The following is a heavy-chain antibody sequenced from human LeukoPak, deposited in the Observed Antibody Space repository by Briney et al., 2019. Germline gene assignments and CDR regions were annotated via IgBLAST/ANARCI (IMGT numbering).Heavy chain of an antibody. J-gene: IGHJ4*02. CDR2: INHSGST. CDR3: ARGAYVRDIVATLTALFDY. D-gene: IGHD5-12*01. V-gene: IGHV4-34*01. CDR1: GGSFSGYY. Sequence: SETLSLTCAVYGGSFSGYYWSWIRQPPGKGLEWIGEINHSGSTNYNPSLKSRVTISVDTSKNQFSLKLSSVTAADTAVYYCARGAYVRDIVATLTALFDYWGQGTLVTVSS.